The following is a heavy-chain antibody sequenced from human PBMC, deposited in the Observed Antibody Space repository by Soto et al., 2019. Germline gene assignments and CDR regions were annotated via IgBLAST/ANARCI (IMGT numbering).Heavy chain of an antibody. CDR3: ARYYDFWSGYLPYSDGMDV. J-gene: IGHJ6*02. V-gene: IGHV4-34*01. CDR2: INHSGST. Sequence: PSETLSLTCAVYGGSFSGYYWSWIRQPPGKGLEWIGEINHSGSTNYNPSLRSRVTISVDTSKNQFSLKLSSVTAADTAVYYCARYYDFWSGYLPYSDGMDVWGQATTVTL. D-gene: IGHD3-3*01. CDR1: GGSFSGYY.